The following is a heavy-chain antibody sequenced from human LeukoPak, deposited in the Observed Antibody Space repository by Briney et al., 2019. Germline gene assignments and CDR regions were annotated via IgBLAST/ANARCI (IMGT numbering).Heavy chain of an antibody. J-gene: IGHJ6*02. CDR2: LYYRGST. D-gene: IGHD1-26*01. Sequence: SETLSLTCSVSGCSISSGSYYWGCIGQPPGKGLEWIGSLYYRGSTYYNPSLNRRVTTSANTSKNQFTLKLNSVTASDTAVYYCARYGKGPDTSSYYYFAMDVWGQGTTVTVSS. CDR1: GCSISSGSYY. V-gene: IGHV4-39*01. CDR3: ARYGKGPDTSSYYYFAMDV.